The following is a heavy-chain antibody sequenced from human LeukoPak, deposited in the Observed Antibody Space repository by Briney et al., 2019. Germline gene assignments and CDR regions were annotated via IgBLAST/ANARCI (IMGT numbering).Heavy chain of an antibody. V-gene: IGHV3-30*02. CDR3: AKYYYDSSGYGWVDY. CDR1: GFTFHCHC. CDR2: IRYDGSNK. Sequence: GALGLFWATSGFTFHCHCIQRVRPAPGKGLGGVAFIRYDGSNKYYADSVKGRFTISRDNSKNTLYLQMNSLRAEDTAVYYCAKYYYDSSGYGWVDYWGQGTLVTVSS. J-gene: IGHJ4*02. D-gene: IGHD3-22*01.